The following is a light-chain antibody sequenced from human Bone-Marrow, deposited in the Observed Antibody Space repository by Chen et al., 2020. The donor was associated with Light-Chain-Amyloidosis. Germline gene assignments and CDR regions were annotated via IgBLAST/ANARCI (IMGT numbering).Light chain of an antibody. CDR1: QSISNW. V-gene: IGKV1-5*03. CDR3: QQYNRHSAAT. J-gene: IGKJ1*01. CDR2: MAS. Sequence: IQMTQSPSTLSASVGDRVNITCRASQSISNWLAWYQQKPGKAPKVLIYMASNLESGVPSRFSGSGSGTEFALTITNLQPDDFATYYCQQYNRHSAATFGQGTKVEIK.